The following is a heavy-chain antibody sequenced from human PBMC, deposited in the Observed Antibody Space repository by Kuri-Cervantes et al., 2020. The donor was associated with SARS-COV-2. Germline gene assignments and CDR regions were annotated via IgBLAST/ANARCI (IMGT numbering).Heavy chain of an antibody. CDR3: ARASGYDFWSGYNYYYYYMDV. V-gene: IGHV3-23*01. J-gene: IGHJ6*03. CDR2: ISGSGGST. D-gene: IGHD3-3*01. CDR1: GFIFSSHS. Sequence: GESLKISCAASGFIFSSHSMNWVRQAPGKGLEWVSAISGSGGSTYYADSVKGRFTISRDNSKNTLYLQMNSLRAEDTAVYYCARASGYDFWSGYNYYYYYMDVWGKGTTVTVSS.